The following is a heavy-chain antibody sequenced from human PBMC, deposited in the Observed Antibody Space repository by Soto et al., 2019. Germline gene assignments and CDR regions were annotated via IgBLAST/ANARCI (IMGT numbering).Heavy chain of an antibody. CDR3: ARIYSDSSGYAENY. J-gene: IGHJ4*02. CDR2: IIPILGTA. Sequence: SVKVSCKASGGTFSSYAISWVRQAPGQGLEWMGGIIPILGTANYAQKFQGRVTITADESTSTAYMELSSLRSEDTAVYYCARIYSDSSGYAENYWGQGPLVAVSS. D-gene: IGHD3-22*01. V-gene: IGHV1-69*13. CDR1: GGTFSSYA.